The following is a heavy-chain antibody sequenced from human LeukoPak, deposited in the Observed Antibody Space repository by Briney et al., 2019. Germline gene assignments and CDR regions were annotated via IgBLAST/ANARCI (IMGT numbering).Heavy chain of an antibody. J-gene: IGHJ4*02. V-gene: IGHV3-48*03. CDR2: ISSSGSTI. CDR1: LFTLSSYE. CDR3: ARGTRHGWELVV. Sequence: PGGALRLSCAASLFTLSSYEMNWVRQAPRQGLGWVSYISSSGSTISYADSVKVRFTISRDNAKNSLFLQMNSLRAEDTAVYYCARGTRHGWELVVWGQGSLVTVCS. D-gene: IGHD1-26*01.